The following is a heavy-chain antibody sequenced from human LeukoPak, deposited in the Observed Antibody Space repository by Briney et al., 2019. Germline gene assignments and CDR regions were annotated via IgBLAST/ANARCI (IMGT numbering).Heavy chain of an antibody. CDR3: ARDDSSSWYHRFDP. D-gene: IGHD6-13*01. J-gene: IGHJ5*02. Sequence: ASVKVSCKASGYTFTSYGISWVRQAPGQGLEWMGWISAYNGNINYAQKLQGRVTMTTDTSTSTAYMGLRSLRSDDTAVYYCARDDSSSWYHRFDPWGQGTLVTVSS. CDR2: ISAYNGNI. CDR1: GYTFTSYG. V-gene: IGHV1-18*01.